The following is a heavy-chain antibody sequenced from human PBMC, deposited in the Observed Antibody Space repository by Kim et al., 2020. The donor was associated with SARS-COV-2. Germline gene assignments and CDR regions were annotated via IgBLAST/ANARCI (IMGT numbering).Heavy chain of an antibody. Sequence: SETLSLTCTVSGGSISSYYWSWIRQPPGKGLEWIGFIYYSGSTNYNPSLKSRVTISVDTSKNQISLKLNSVTAADTALYYCARGPNWMSNYYYYYGMDV. D-gene: IGHD1-20*01. J-gene: IGHJ6*01. CDR2: IYYSGST. CDR3: ARGPNWMSNYYYYYGMDV. V-gene: IGHV4-59*13. CDR1: GGSISSYY.